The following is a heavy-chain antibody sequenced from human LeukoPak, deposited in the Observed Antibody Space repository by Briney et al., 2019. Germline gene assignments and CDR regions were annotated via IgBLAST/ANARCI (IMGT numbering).Heavy chain of an antibody. J-gene: IGHJ5*02. CDR1: GCTFTNYW. CDR2: IYPGDSDT. D-gene: IGHD3-22*01. V-gene: IGHV5-51*01. CDR3: ARQGPELGYYDSRDWFDP. Sequence: GESLKISCKGSGCTFTNYWIGWVRQMPGKGLEWMGIIYPGDSDTRYSPSFQGQVTISADKSISTAYLQWSSLKASDTAMYYCARQGPELGYYDSRDWFDPWGQGTLVTVSS.